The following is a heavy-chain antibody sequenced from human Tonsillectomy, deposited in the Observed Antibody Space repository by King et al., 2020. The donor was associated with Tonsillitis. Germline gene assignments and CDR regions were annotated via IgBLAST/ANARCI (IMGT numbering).Heavy chain of an antibody. Sequence: VQLVESGGGLVKPGGSLRLSCAASGFTFSDYYMSWIRQAPGKGLGGMSLIKPRGTNTEDVDAGRGRFTISRDNAKNSMFLQMNSLRAEDTGVYYCGREYWGGIDIWGQGEMVTVSS. CDR3: GREYWGGIDI. CDR1: GFTFSDYY. D-gene: IGHD2-15*01. CDR2: IKPRGTNT. V-gene: IGHV3-11*06. J-gene: IGHJ3*02.